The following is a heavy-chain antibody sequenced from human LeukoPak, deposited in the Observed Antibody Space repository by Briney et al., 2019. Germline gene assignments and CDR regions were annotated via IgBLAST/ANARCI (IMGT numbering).Heavy chain of an antibody. CDR1: GYTFTSNY. Sequence: ASVKVSCKAFGYTFTSNYMHWVRQAPGQGPEWMGVISPSGGSTTYAQKFQGRVTLTRDMSTSTDYLELSSLRSEDTAVYYCARAYYYDSRIAYWGQGTLVTVSS. D-gene: IGHD3-22*01. CDR2: ISPSGGST. V-gene: IGHV1-46*01. CDR3: ARAYYYDSRIAY. J-gene: IGHJ4*02.